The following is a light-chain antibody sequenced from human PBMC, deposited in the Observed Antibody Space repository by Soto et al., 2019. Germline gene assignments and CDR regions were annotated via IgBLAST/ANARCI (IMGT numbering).Light chain of an antibody. CDR3: GAWDGGLSAFV. J-gene: IGLJ1*01. V-gene: IGLV1-51*01. CDR1: SSNIGNNY. CDR2: DNN. Sequence: QSVLTQPPSVSAAPGQKVTISCSGGSSNIGNNYVSWYQQLPGTAPRLLIYDNNERPSGIPDRFSGSKSGTSATLGITGLQTGDEADYYCGAWDGGLSAFVFGTGTKVTVL.